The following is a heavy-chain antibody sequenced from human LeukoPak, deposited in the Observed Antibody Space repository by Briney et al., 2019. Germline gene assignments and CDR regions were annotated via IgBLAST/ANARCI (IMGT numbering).Heavy chain of an antibody. V-gene: IGHV3-21*01. D-gene: IGHD3-22*01. CDR2: ISSSSSYI. CDR3: ARDSRSYDSSGYFS. CDR1: GFTFSSYS. Sequence: PGGSLRLSCAASGFTFSSYSMNWVRQAPGKGLEWVSSISSSSSYIYYTDSVKGRFTISRDNAKNSLYLQMNSLRAEDTAVYYCARDSRSYDSSGYFSWGQGTLVTVSS. J-gene: IGHJ4*02.